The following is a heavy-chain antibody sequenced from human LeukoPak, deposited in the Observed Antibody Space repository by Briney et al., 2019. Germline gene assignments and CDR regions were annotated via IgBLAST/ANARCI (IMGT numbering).Heavy chain of an antibody. D-gene: IGHD6-19*01. J-gene: IGHJ6*02. Sequence: GGSLRLSCAASGFTFSSYWIHWVRQAPGKGLVWVSRINTDGSSTSYADSVKGRFTISRDNAKNSLYLQMNSLRAEDTAVYYCARDRVAVAGNYYYYGMDVWGQGTTVTVSS. CDR2: INTDGSST. V-gene: IGHV3-74*01. CDR1: GFTFSSYW. CDR3: ARDRVAVAGNYYYYGMDV.